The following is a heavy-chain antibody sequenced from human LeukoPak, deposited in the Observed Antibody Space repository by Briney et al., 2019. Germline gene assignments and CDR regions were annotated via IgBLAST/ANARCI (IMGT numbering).Heavy chain of an antibody. CDR2: ISTYNGNT. J-gene: IGHJ4*02. D-gene: IGHD5-12*01. CDR1: GYTFTSYY. V-gene: IGHV1-18*04. CDR3: ARETGGHHGYGDLDF. Sequence: ASVKVSCKASGYTFTSYYMHWVRQAPGQGLQWMGWISTYNGNTKYAQKVHGRITMTADTPTSTAYMEVRSLRSDDTAMYYCARETGGHHGYGDLDFWGQGTLVTVSS.